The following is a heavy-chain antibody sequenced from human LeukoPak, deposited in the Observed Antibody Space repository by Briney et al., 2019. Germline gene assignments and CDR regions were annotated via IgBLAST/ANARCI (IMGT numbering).Heavy chain of an antibody. V-gene: IGHV3-74*03. D-gene: IGHD3-10*01. CDR1: GFTFRNYR. Sequence: GGSLRLSCAASGFTFRNYRMPWARQAPGKGRVWVSCINSNGSMTTYADSAKGRFTISRDNAKNTLYLQLNNLRAEDAAVYYCGRYYASGEIDYWGQGTLVTVSS. J-gene: IGHJ4*02. CDR2: INSNGSMT. CDR3: GRYYASGEIDY.